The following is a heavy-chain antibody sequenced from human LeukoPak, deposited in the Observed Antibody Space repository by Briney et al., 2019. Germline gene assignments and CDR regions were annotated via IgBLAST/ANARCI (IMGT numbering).Heavy chain of an antibody. Sequence: ASVKVSCKASGYTFTSYAMHWVRQAPGQRLEWMGWINAGNGNTKYSQKFQGRVTITRDTSASTAYMELSSLRSEDTAVYYCARDMGYYGSGSYYDYNYYYGMDVWGQGTTVTVSS. CDR3: ARDMGYYGSGSYYDYNYYYGMDV. CDR2: INAGNGNT. CDR1: GYTFTSYA. J-gene: IGHJ6*02. D-gene: IGHD3-10*01. V-gene: IGHV1-3*01.